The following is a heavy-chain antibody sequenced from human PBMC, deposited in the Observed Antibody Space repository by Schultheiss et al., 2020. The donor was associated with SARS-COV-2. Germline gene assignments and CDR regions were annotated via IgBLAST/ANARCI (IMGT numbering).Heavy chain of an antibody. Sequence: SQTLSLTCTVSGGSISSGGYYWSWIRQHPGKGLEWLGYIYYSGSTYYNPSLKSRVTISVDTSKNQFSLKLSSVTAADTAVYYCARRVNDGRWFDPWGQGTLVTVSS. D-gene: IGHD1-1*01. CDR2: IYYSGST. CDR1: GGSISSGGYY. V-gene: IGHV4-31*03. J-gene: IGHJ5*02. CDR3: ARRVNDGRWFDP.